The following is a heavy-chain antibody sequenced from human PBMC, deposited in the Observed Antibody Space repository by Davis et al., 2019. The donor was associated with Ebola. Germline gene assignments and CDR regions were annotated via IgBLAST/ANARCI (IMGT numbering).Heavy chain of an antibody. Sequence: ASVKVSCKASGGTFSSYAISWVRQAPGQGLEWMGIINPSGGSTSYAQKFQGWVTMTRDTSISTAYMELSRLRSDDTAVYYCARGGGSSKRTMGYWGQGTLVTVSS. V-gene: IGHV1-2*04. J-gene: IGHJ4*02. CDR1: GGTFSSYA. CDR2: INPSGGST. D-gene: IGHD1-26*01. CDR3: ARGGGSSKRTMGY.